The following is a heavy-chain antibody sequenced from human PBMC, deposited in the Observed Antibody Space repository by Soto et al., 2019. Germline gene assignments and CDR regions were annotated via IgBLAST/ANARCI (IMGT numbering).Heavy chain of an antibody. V-gene: IGHV3-49*03. CDR2: IRSKAYGGTT. J-gene: IGHJ4*02. Sequence: PGGSLRLSCTASGFTFGDYAMSWFRQAPGKGLEWVGFIRSKAYGGTTEYAASVKGRFTISRDDSKSIAYLQMNSLKTEDTAVYYCTRLTGYSPVVPAAIQFDYWGQGTLVTVSS. CDR1: GFTFGDYA. CDR3: TRLTGYSPVVPAAIQFDY. D-gene: IGHD2-2*01.